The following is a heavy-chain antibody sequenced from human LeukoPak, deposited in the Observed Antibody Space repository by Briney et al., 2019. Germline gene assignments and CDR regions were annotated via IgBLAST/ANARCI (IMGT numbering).Heavy chain of an antibody. CDR1: GFTVSSYS. Sequence: GGSLRLSCAASGFTVSSYSMNWVRQAPGKGLEWVSSISSSSSYIYYADSVKGRFTISRDNAKNSLYLQMNSLRAEDTAVYYCARDFAVTKEGWFDPWGQGTLVTVSS. J-gene: IGHJ5*02. D-gene: IGHD4-17*01. V-gene: IGHV3-21*01. CDR3: ARDFAVTKEGWFDP. CDR2: ISSSSSYI.